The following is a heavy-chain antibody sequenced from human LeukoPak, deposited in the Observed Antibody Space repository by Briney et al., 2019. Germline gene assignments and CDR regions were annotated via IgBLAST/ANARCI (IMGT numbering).Heavy chain of an antibody. CDR1: GYSFTSYW. D-gene: IGHD4-23*01. Sequence: GESLKISCKGSGYSFTSYWISWVRQMPGKGLEWMGRIDPSDSYTNYSPSFQGHVTISVDKSISIAYLQWSSLKASDTAMYYCARQDYGGNSDYWSQGTLVTVSS. CDR3: ARQDYGGNSDY. J-gene: IGHJ4*02. V-gene: IGHV5-10-1*01. CDR2: IDPSDSYT.